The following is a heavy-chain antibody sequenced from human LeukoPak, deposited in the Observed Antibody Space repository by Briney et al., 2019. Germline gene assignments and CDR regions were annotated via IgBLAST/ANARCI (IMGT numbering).Heavy chain of an antibody. Sequence: GGSLRLSCAASGFTFSSYEMNWVRQVPGKGLEWVSYISNSGSTIYYADSVKGRFTISRDNAKNSLYLHMNSLRAEDTAVYYCARSGYYYYGLDVWGQGTTVTVSS. CDR1: GFTFSSYE. CDR3: ARSGYYYYGLDV. J-gene: IGHJ6*02. V-gene: IGHV3-48*03. CDR2: ISNSGSTI.